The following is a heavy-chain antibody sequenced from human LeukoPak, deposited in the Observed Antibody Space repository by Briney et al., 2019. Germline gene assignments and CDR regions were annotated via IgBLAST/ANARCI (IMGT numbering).Heavy chain of an antibody. Sequence: PSQTLSLTCAISGDSVSSNSAAWHWIRQSPSRGLEWLGRTFYRSKWNYDYAESVNGRITIKPDTSKSQFSLQLNSVTPEDTAVYYCARGRPSYYAMDVWGQGTTVTVS. CDR1: GDSVSSNSAA. J-gene: IGHJ6*02. CDR2: TFYRSKWNY. CDR3: ARGRPSYYAMDV. V-gene: IGHV6-1*01.